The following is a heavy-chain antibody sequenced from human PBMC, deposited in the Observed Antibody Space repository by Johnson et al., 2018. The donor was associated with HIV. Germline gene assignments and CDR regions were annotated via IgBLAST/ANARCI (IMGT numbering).Heavy chain of an antibody. CDR1: GFTFSSYA. D-gene: IGHD6-19*01. CDR3: ARVQWLILDAFDI. CDR2: ISSNGGST. Sequence: VQLVESGGGLVQPGGSLRLSCAASGFTFSSYAMHWVRQAPGKGLEYVSAISSNGGSTYYANSVKGRFTISRDNSKNTLYLQMGSLRVEDMAVYYCARVQWLILDAFDIWGQGTMVTVSS. J-gene: IGHJ3*02. V-gene: IGHV3-64*01.